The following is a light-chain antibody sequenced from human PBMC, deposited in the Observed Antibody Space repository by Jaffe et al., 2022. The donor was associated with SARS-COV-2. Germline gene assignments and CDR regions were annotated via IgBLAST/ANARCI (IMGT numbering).Light chain of an antibody. J-gene: IGKJ4*01. Sequence: DIVMTQSPDSLAVSLGERATINCKSSQSVLYSSNNNNYLAWYQQKPGQPPRLLVYWASTRASRVPDRFSGSGSGTDFTLTISSLQAEDVAVYYCQQYIATPLTFGGGTKVEIK. CDR2: WAS. CDR1: QSVLYSSNNNNY. V-gene: IGKV4-1*01. CDR3: QQYIATPLT.